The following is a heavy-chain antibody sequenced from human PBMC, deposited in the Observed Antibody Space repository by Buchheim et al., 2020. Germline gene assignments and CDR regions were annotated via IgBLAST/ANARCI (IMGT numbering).Heavy chain of an antibody. D-gene: IGHD3-10*01. CDR2: INTDGTDT. CDR1: GFTFSSYW. J-gene: IGHJ4*02. CDR3: ARGGTSGSLDY. V-gene: IGHV3-74*01. Sequence: EVPLVDSGGGLVQPGGSLRLSCAASGFTFSSYWMHWVRQAPGKGPVWVSRINTDGTDTSYADSVKGRFTISRDNARNTLYLQMNSLEAEDTAVYFCARGGTSGSLDYWGQGTL.